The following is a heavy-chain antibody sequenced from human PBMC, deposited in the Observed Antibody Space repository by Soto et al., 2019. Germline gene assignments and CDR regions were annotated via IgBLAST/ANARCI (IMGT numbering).Heavy chain of an antibody. V-gene: IGHV3-23*01. J-gene: IGHJ4*02. Sequence: EVQLLESGGGLVQRGGSQRLSCAASGFTFTSYVMSWVRQAPGKGLEWVAGISGGGSTAFYADSVKGRFTISRDNAKNTVVLQMDSLRAEDTAIYYCARVRDHLLLGPIDSWGQGILVTVSA. CDR1: GFTFTSYV. D-gene: IGHD2-2*01. CDR3: ARVRDHLLLGPIDS. CDR2: ISGGGSTA.